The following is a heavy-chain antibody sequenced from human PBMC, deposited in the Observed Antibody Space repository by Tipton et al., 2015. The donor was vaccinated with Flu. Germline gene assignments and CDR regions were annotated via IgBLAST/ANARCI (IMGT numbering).Heavy chain of an antibody. CDR3: ARGSGSGTFLILDY. D-gene: IGHD3-10*01. V-gene: IGHV4-4*07. CDR1: GGSIRSYY. CDR2: IYTSGST. Sequence: TLSLTCTVSGGSIRSYYWSWIRQPAGKGLEWIGRIYTSGSTKYNPSLKSRVTMSIDTSNNQFSLKLSSVIAADTAVYYCARGSGSGTFLILDYWGQGSLVTVSS. J-gene: IGHJ4*02.